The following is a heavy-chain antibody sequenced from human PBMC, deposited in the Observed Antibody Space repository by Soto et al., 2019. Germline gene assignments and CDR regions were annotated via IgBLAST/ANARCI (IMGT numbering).Heavy chain of an antibody. CDR2: ISYDGSNI. D-gene: IGHD3-22*01. CDR1: GFTFSSYT. CDR3: ARGWGRDYYDSSGYYCDYIGPNPRRNYYFDY. V-gene: IGHV3-30-3*01. Sequence: GGSLRLSCAASGFTFSSYTMHWVRQAPGRGLDWVALISYDGSNIYYADSVKGRFTISRDNSKNTLYLEMNSLRAEDTALFYCARGWGRDYYDSSGYYCDYIGPNPRRNYYFDYWGQGTLVTVSS. J-gene: IGHJ4*02.